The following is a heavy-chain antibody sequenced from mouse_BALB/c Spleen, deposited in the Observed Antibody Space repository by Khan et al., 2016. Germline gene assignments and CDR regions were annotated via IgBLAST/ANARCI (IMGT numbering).Heavy chain of an antibody. D-gene: IGHD2-4*01. CDR3: APTMIRTEFAY. CDR1: GYTFTHYG. V-gene: IGHV9-3*02. J-gene: IGHJ3*01. Sequence: QIQLVQSGPELTKPGETVKISCKASGYTFTHYGMNWVKQAPGKGLKWMGWINTNTGEPTYAEEFKGRFAFSLAPSASTASLQINNLKNEDTATYFCAPTMIRTEFAYWGQGTLVTVTA. CDR2: INTNTGEP.